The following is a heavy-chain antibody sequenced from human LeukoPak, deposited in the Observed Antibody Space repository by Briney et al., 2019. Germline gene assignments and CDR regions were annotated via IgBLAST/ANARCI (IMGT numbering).Heavy chain of an antibody. J-gene: IGHJ4*02. Sequence: SGPTLVNPTQTLTLTCTFSGFSLSTGGVGVGWIRQPPGKALEWLAFIYWDDDKRYSPSLMSRLTITKDTSKNQVVLTMTNMDPVDSATYYCALRVVDYSVSWSSGLFDYWGQGTLVTVSS. V-gene: IGHV2-5*02. CDR3: ALRVVDYSVSWSSGLFDY. CDR1: GFSLSTGGVG. CDR2: IYWDDDK. D-gene: IGHD6-13*01.